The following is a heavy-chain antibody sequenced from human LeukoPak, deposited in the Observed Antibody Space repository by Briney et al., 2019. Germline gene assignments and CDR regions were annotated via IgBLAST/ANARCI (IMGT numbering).Heavy chain of an antibody. CDR2: IYYSGST. CDR1: GGSISSSSYY. D-gene: IGHD2-2*01. Sequence: SETLSLTCTVSGGSISSSSYYWGWIRQPPGKGLEWIGSIYYSGSTYYNPSLKSRVTISVDTSKNQFSLKLNSVTAADTALYYCARESHCTSTSCYPTWFDPWGQGTLVTVSS. J-gene: IGHJ5*02. V-gene: IGHV4-39*07. CDR3: ARESHCTSTSCYPTWFDP.